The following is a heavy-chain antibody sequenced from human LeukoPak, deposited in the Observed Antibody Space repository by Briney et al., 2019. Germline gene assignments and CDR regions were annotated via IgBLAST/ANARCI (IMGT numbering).Heavy chain of an antibody. CDR1: GDSVSSNSVA. V-gene: IGHV6-1*01. D-gene: IGHD1-26*01. CDR2: TYYRSKWKN. J-gene: IGHJ4*02. CDR3: ARNTGSPFDC. Sequence: PSQTLSLTCAISGDSVSSNSVAWNWIRQSPSRGLEWLGRTYYRSKWKNDYAVSVRSRIIVNPDTSKNQFSLQLKSVTPDDSAVYYCARNTGSPFDCWGQGTVVTVSS.